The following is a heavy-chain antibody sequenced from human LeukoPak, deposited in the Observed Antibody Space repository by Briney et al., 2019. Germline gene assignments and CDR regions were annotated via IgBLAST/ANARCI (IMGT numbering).Heavy chain of an antibody. D-gene: IGHD3-10*01. V-gene: IGHV3-20*04. J-gene: IGHJ6*03. CDR2: MNWNGGST. CDR3: ARVSSNIGSGSFLYYYYYMDV. CDR1: GFTFDDYG. Sequence: RPGGSLRLSCAASGFTFDDYGMSWVRQAPGKGLEWVSGMNWNGGSTGYADSVNGRFTISRDNAKNSLYLQMNSLRAEDTALYYCARVSSNIGSGSFLYYYYYMDVWGKGTTVTVSS.